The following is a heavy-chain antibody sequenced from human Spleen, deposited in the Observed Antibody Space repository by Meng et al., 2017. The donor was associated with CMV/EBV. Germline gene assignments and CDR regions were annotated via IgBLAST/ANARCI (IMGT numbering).Heavy chain of an antibody. Sequence: ASVKVSCKASGYTFTSYYMHWVRQAPGQGLEWMGIINPSGGSTSYAQKFQGRVTMTRDTSTSTVYMELSSLRSEDTAVYYCARNFASELRFLEWLDARGGAFDIWGQGTMVTVSS. CDR2: INPSGGST. CDR1: GYTFTSYY. D-gene: IGHD3-3*01. CDR3: ARNFASELRFLEWLDARGGAFDI. J-gene: IGHJ3*02. V-gene: IGHV1-46*01.